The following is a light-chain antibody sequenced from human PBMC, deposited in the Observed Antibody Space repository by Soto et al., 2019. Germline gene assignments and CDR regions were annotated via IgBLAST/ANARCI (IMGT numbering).Light chain of an antibody. Sequence: DIQVTQSPSTLSASVGDRVTITCRASQSISSWLAWYQQKPGKAPKLLIYDASSLESGVPSRFSGSGSATEFTLTISSLQPDDFATYYCQQYNNYWTFGQGTKVDIK. J-gene: IGKJ1*01. CDR2: DAS. CDR1: QSISSW. CDR3: QQYNNYWT. V-gene: IGKV1-5*01.